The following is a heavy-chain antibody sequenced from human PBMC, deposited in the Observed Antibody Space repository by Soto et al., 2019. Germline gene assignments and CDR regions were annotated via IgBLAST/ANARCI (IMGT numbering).Heavy chain of an antibody. J-gene: IGHJ4*02. D-gene: IGHD2-2*01. CDR3: ASISPLGYCSSTSCYFDY. Sequence: GASVKVSCKASGGTFSSYAISWVRQAPGQGLEWMGGIIPIFGTANYAQKFQGRVTITADESTSTAYMELSSLRSEDTAVYYCASISPLGYCSSTSCYFDYRGQGTPVTVSS. CDR2: IIPIFGTA. CDR1: GGTFSSYA. V-gene: IGHV1-69*13.